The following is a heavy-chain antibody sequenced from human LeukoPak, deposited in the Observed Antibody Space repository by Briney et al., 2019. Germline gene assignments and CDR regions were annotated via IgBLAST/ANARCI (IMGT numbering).Heavy chain of an antibody. V-gene: IGHV5-51*01. CDR2: IYPGDADT. J-gene: IGHJ3*02. D-gene: IGHD5-12*01. CDR3: ARLKSEMATHLSAFDI. Sequence: GESLKSSCKGAGYSFTSCWVGCVGQVPGKDLEGMGLIYPGDADTRYCADFQGQVTISADKSISTAYLQWSSLKASDNAMYYCARLKSEMATHLSAFDIWGQGTMVTVSS. CDR1: GYSFTSCW.